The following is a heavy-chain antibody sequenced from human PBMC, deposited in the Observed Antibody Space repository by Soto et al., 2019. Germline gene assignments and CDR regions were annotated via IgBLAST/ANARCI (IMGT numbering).Heavy chain of an antibody. CDR1: GYTFTSYG. CDR2: ISAYNGNT. J-gene: IGHJ6*02. Sequence: GASVKVSCKASGYTFTSYGISWVRQAPGQGLEWMGWISAYNGNTNYAQKLQGRVTMTTDTSTSTAYMELRSLRSDDTAVYYCARGRFAPLARYYGSGRPAYFYGMDVLGQGTTFTVSS. D-gene: IGHD3-10*01. CDR3: ARGRFAPLARYYGSGRPAYFYGMDV. V-gene: IGHV1-18*01.